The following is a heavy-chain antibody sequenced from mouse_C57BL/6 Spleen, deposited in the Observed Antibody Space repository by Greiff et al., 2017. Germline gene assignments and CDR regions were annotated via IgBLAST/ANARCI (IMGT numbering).Heavy chain of an antibody. CDR2: ISSGGSYT. CDR1: GFTFSSYC. Sequence: VHLVESGGDLVKPGGSLKLSCAASGFTFSSYCLSWVRQTPGKRLEWVATISSGGSYTYYPDRVKGRFTLAKDNAKNNLYLKMSSLKAEDTAMYYSARAMVTTHAMDYWGQGTSVTVSS. V-gene: IGHV5-6*01. D-gene: IGHD2-2*01. J-gene: IGHJ4*01. CDR3: ARAMVTTHAMDY.